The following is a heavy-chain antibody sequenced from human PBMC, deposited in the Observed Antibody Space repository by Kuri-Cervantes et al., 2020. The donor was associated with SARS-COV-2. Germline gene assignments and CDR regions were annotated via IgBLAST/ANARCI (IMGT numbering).Heavy chain of an antibody. CDR2: ISGSGGST. V-gene: IGHV3-23*01. D-gene: IGHD3-3*01. J-gene: IGHJ5*02. CDR3: ARGRGPGDFWSGLNWFDP. CDR1: GFTFSSYA. Sequence: GESLKISCAASGFTFSSYAMSWVRQAPGKGLEWVSAISGSGGSTYYADSVKGRFTISRDNSKNTLYLQMNSLRAEDTAVYYCARGRGPGDFWSGLNWFDPWGQGTLVTVSS.